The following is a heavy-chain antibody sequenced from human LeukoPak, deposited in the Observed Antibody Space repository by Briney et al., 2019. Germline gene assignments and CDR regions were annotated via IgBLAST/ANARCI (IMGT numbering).Heavy chain of an antibody. D-gene: IGHD3-10*01. CDR2: IAHDGSVK. Sequence: GGSLRLSCAASTVIFRKYWMGWARQAPGKGLEWVANIAHDGSVKWYVDSVKGRFIISRDNARDSLYLQMNSLRAEDTAVYYCARDQLGSYYGANFDYWGQGTLVTVSS. CDR1: TVIFRKYW. J-gene: IGHJ4*02. V-gene: IGHV3-7*01. CDR3: ARDQLGSYYGANFDY.